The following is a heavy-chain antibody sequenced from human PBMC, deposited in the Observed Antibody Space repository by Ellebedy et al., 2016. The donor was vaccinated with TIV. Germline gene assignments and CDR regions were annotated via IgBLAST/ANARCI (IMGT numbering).Heavy chain of an antibody. D-gene: IGHD5-24*01. CDR1: GVSISSFY. CDR3: ARHGQFDY. Sequence: SETLSLXXTVSGVSISSFYWSWIRQSPGKGLEWIGNVFNSGSTNYNPSLKSRVTISVDTSKNQFSLKLSSVTAADTAVYYCARHGQFDYWGQGTLVIVSS. CDR2: VFNSGST. V-gene: IGHV4-59*01. J-gene: IGHJ4*02.